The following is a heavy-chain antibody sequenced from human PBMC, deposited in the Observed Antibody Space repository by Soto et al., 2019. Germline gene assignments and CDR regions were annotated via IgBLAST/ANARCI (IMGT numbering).Heavy chain of an antibody. Sequence: SRIHCSAVSGFTLGVHTMSWVRKAPGKGLEWVSAISGSGGSTYYADSVKGRFTISRDNSKNTLYLQMNSLRAEDTAVYYCANPRHWGQGNLVTFSS. J-gene: IGHJ4*02. V-gene: IGHV3-23*01. CDR3: ANPRH. CDR1: GFTLGVHT. CDR2: ISGSGGST.